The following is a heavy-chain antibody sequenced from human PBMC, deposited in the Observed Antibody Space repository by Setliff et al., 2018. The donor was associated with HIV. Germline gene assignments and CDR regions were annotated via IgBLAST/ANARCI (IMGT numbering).Heavy chain of an antibody. J-gene: IGHJ4*02. Sequence: SETLSLTCTVYGGSFSGYYWSWIRQPPGKGLGWIGEINHSGSTNYNPSLKSRVTIPVDTSKNQFSLKLSSVTAADTAVYYCARASYGGNSHFDYWGQGTLVTVSS. D-gene: IGHD4-17*01. CDR3: ARASYGGNSHFDY. CDR1: GGSFSGYY. V-gene: IGHV4-34*01. CDR2: INHSGST.